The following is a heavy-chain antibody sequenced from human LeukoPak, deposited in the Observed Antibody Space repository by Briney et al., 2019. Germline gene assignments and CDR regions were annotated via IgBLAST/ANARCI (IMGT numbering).Heavy chain of an antibody. CDR1: GFTFSSYW. Sequence: GGSLRLSCAASGFTFSSYWMSWVRQAPGKGLEWVANIKQDGSEKYYVDSVKGRFTISRDNAKNSLYLQMNSLRAEDTAVYYCAKDMVVGATTGDAFDIWGQGTMVTVSS. CDR2: IKQDGSEK. J-gene: IGHJ3*02. D-gene: IGHD1-26*01. V-gene: IGHV3-7*01. CDR3: AKDMVVGATTGDAFDI.